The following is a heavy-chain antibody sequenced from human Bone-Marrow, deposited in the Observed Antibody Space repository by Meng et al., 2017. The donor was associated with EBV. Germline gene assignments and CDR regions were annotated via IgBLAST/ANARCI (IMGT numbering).Heavy chain of an antibody. V-gene: IGHV4-4*02. Sequence: VQLQRGGPGPAKPSGTLSLICGVSGGSISSGNWWSWVRQPPGKGLEWIGEIDHSGSTNYNPSLKSRVTISIDKSKNQFSLKLSSVTAADTAVYYCVRDISGTIDYWGQGTLVTVSS. CDR1: GGSISSGNW. J-gene: IGHJ4*02. CDR3: VRDISGTIDY. D-gene: IGHD3-10*01. CDR2: IDHSGST.